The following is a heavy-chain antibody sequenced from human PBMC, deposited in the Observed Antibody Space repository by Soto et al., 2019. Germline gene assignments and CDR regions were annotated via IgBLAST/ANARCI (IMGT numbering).Heavy chain of an antibody. CDR2: ISYDGSNK. D-gene: IGHD2-15*01. J-gene: IGHJ4*02. CDR1: GFRFSLYA. V-gene: IGHV3-30-3*01. CDR3: ARERGGACSGGSCYSF. Sequence: QVQLVESGRGVVQPGRSLRLSCAASGFRFSLYAMHWVRQAPGKGLEWVSVISYDGSNKYYTDSVKGRFTISRDNSKNTVYLQMNSLRAEDTAVYYCARERGGACSGGSCYSFWGQGTLVTVSS.